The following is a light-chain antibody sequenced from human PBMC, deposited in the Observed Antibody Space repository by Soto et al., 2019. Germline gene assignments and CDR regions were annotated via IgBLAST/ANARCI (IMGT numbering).Light chain of an antibody. CDR3: GTWDNSLSAVV. CDR1: SSNIENNY. J-gene: IGLJ2*01. V-gene: IGLV1-51*01. CDR2: DNN. Sequence: QSVLTQPPSVSAAPGQKVTISCSGNSSNIENNYVSWYQQIPGTAPKLLIYDNNKRPSGIPARFSGSKSGTSATLGITGLQTGDEADYYCGTWDNSLSAVVFGGGTQLTVL.